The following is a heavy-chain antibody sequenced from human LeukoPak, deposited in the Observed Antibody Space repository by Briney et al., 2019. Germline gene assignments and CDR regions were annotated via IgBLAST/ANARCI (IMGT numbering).Heavy chain of an antibody. Sequence: ASVKVSCKASGYIFTSYGISWVRQAPGQGLEWMGWISAYNGNTNYAQKLQGRVTMTTDTSTSTAYMELRSLRFDDTAVYYCARAECSSGWYMGAPLDYWGQGTLVTVSS. J-gene: IGHJ4*02. CDR3: ARAECSSGWYMGAPLDY. CDR2: ISAYNGNT. D-gene: IGHD6-19*01. CDR1: GYIFTSYG. V-gene: IGHV1-18*01.